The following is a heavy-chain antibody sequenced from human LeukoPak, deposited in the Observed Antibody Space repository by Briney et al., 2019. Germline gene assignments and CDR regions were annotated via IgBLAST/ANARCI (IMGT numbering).Heavy chain of an antibody. CDR1: GFTFSSYA. CDR3: AKFTTVTTDKLRCNYFDY. D-gene: IGHD4-17*01. CDR2: ISGSGGST. V-gene: IGHV3-23*01. J-gene: IGHJ4*02. Sequence: GGPLRLPCAASGFTFSSYAMSWVRQAPGKGLEWVSAISGSGGSTYYADSVKGRFTISRDNSKNTLYLQMNSLRAEDTAVYYCAKFTTVTTDKLRCNYFDYWGQGTLVTVSS.